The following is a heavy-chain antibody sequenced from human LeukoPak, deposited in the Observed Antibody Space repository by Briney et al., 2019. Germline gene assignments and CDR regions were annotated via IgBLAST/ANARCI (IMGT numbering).Heavy chain of an antibody. CDR1: GGTFSSYA. V-gene: IGHV1-69*04. Sequence: GSSVKVSCKASGGTFSSYAISWVRQAPGQGLEWMGRIIPILGIANYAQKFQGRVTITADKSTSTAYMELSSLRSEDTAVYYCARAPTAGDQTNWFDPWGQGTLVTVSS. CDR3: ARAPTAGDQTNWFDP. CDR2: IIPILGIA. J-gene: IGHJ5*02. D-gene: IGHD2-21*02.